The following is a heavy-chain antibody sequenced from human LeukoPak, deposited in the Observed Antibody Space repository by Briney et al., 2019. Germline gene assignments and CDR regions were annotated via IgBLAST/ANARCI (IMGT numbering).Heavy chain of an antibody. Sequence: SETLSLTCTVSGGSISPYYWSWIRRPPGKGLEWIGYIYYTGSTYYNPSLKSRVTISIDTSKNQFSLKLTSVTAADTAVYYCARAYYYGSGTFDIWGQGTMVTVSS. D-gene: IGHD3-10*01. CDR1: GGSISPYY. J-gene: IGHJ3*02. CDR3: ARAYYYGSGTFDI. CDR2: IYYTGST. V-gene: IGHV4-59*01.